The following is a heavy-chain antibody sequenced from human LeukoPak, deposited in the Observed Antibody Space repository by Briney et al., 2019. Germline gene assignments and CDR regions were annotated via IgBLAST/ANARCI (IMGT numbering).Heavy chain of an antibody. CDR3: GKTTTGYSSGRYPAWPVDY. J-gene: IGHJ4*02. D-gene: IGHD6-19*01. CDR2: IFGSGGSA. V-gene: IGHV3-23*01. CDR1: GFTFSSYA. Sequence: SGGSLRLSCTASGFTFSSYAMYWVRQAPGKGLEWVSGIFGSGGSAHYADSVKGRFTIPRDNSKNTVYLQMNSLRAEDTAVYYCGKTTTGYSSGRYPAWPVDYWGQGTLVTVSS.